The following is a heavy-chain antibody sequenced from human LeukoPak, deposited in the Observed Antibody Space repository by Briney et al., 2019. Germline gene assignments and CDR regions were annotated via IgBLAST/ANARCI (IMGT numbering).Heavy chain of an antibody. CDR2: ISSSGSTI. CDR3: ARDLTVTTYDY. J-gene: IGHJ4*02. Sequence: GGSLRLSCAASGFTFSSYGMNWVRQAPGKGLEWVSYISSSGSTIYYADSVRGRFTISRDNAKNSLYLQMNSLRAGDTAVYYCARDLTVTTYDYWGQGTLVTVSS. V-gene: IGHV3-48*04. D-gene: IGHD4-17*01. CDR1: GFTFSSYG.